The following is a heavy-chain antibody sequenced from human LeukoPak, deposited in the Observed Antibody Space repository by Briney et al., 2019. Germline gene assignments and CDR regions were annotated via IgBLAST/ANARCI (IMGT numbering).Heavy chain of an antibody. CDR2: IHYSGNT. D-gene: IGHD1-26*01. CDR3: ARVPGLSTAGATSGIDY. J-gene: IGHJ4*02. V-gene: IGHV4-31*03. Sequence: PSETLSLTCTVSGGSVSRGGYHWSWIRQHPGKGLEWIGYIHYSGNTYYNPSLKSRVTISVDTSKNQFSPNLNSVTAADTAVYYCARVPGLSTAGATSGIDYWGQGTLVTVSS. CDR1: GGSVSRGGYH.